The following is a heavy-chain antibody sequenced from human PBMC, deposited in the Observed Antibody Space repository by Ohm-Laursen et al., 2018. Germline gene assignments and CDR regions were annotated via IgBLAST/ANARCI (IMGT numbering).Heavy chain of an antibody. CDR1: GFTVGSNY. J-gene: IGHJ4*02. V-gene: IGHV3-53*01. D-gene: IGHD5-18*01. CDR3: ARGAYSLDL. CDR2: IYSGGDT. Sequence: SLRLSCAASGFTVGSNYMSWVRQAPGKGLEWLSIIYSGGDTYYADSVKGRFTISRDNSKNTLYLQVNSLRAEDTAVYYCARGAYSLDLWGRGTLVTVSS.